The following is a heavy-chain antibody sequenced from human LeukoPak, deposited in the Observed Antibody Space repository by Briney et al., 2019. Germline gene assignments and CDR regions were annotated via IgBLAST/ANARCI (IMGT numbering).Heavy chain of an antibody. J-gene: IGHJ5*02. D-gene: IGHD3-10*01. V-gene: IGHV4-31*03. CDR1: GGSISSGGYY. CDR2: IYYSGST. Sequence: SSETLSLTCTVSGGSISSGGYYWSWIRQHPGKGLEWIGYIYYSGSTYYNPSLKSRVTISVDTSKNQFSLKLSSVTAADTAVYYCATLPMGRFTMVRAALPWGQGTLVTVSS. CDR3: ATLPMGRFTMVRAALP.